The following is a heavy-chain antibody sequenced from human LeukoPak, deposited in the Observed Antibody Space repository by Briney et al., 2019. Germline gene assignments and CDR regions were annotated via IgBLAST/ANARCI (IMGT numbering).Heavy chain of an antibody. Sequence: PGGSLRLSCVASGFTFSSYWMHWVRQAPGKGLVWVSRINHDGSSTTYADSVKGRFTISRDNAKNTLYLQMNSLRAEDTAVYYCARDQGAGNPPDYWGQGTLVTVSS. CDR2: INHDGSST. D-gene: IGHD6-19*01. CDR3: ARDQGAGNPPDY. CDR1: GFTFSSYW. J-gene: IGHJ4*02. V-gene: IGHV3-74*01.